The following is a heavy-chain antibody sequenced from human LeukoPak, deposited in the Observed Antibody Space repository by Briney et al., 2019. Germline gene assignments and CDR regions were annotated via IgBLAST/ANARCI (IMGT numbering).Heavy chain of an antibody. V-gene: IGHV5-51*01. J-gene: IGHJ4*02. CDR2: IYPGDSDDT. CDR1: GYSFTSYW. Sequence: GESLKISCQGSGYSFTSYWIGWVRRMPGKGLDWMGIIYPGDSDDTTYSPSFQGQVTFSADNSISTAYLQWSSPQASDTAIYYCARLLGPNRALDYWGQGTLVTVSS. CDR3: ARLLGPNRALDY.